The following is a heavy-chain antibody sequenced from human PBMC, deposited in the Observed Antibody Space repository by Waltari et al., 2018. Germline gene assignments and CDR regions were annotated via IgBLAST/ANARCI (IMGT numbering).Heavy chain of an antibody. V-gene: IGHV3-23*01. Sequence: GRRWESGGTLVQPGGSLRVSCAASGAIFRCTAFSWVRQAPGKGLEWVSSISGSGESTYYAESVKGRFTISRDNSKHTVFLQMDNLRVDDTAVYYCARDPLNDYGGWDDYWGQGTLVTVSS. J-gene: IGHJ4*02. D-gene: IGHD4-17*01. CDR2: ISGSGEST. CDR3: ARDPLNDYGGWDDY. CDR1: GAIFRCTA.